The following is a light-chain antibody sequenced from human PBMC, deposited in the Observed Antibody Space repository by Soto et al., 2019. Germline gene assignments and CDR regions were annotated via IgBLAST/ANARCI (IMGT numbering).Light chain of an antibody. CDR1: QTISSW. V-gene: IGKV1-5*01. CDR3: QHYNSYSEA. J-gene: IGKJ1*01. Sequence: TQSPATLSGSVGDRVTITCRASQTISSWLAWYQQKPGKAPKLLIYDASSLESGVPSRFSGSGSGTEFTLTISSLQPDDFATYYCQHYNSYSEAFGQGTKVDIK. CDR2: DAS.